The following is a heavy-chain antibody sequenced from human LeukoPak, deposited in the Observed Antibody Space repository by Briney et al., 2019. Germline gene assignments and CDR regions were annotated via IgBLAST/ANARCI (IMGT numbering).Heavy chain of an antibody. CDR2: ISYDGSNK. CDR1: GFTFSSYA. D-gene: IGHD2-15*01. V-gene: IGHV3-30-3*01. CDR3: ARGNLRISNFDY. Sequence: GGSLRLSCAASGFTFSSYAMHWVRQAPGKGLEWVAVISYDGSNKYYADSVKGRFTISRDNSKNTLYLQMNSLRAEDTAVYYCARGNLRISNFDYWGQGTLVTVSS. J-gene: IGHJ4*02.